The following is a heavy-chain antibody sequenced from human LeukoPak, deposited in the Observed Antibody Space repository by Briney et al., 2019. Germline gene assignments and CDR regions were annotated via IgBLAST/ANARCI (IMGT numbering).Heavy chain of an antibody. CDR2: INPNSGGT. J-gene: IGHJ4*02. CDR1: GYTFTGYY. D-gene: IGHD6-19*01. Sequence: GASVKVSCKASGYTFTGYYMHWVRQAPGQGLEWMGWINPNSGGTNYAQKFQGRVTMTRDTSISTAYMELSRLRSDDTAVYYCARAGKYSSGWPFAVGGSINIGDYWGQGTLVTVSS. CDR3: ARAGKYSSGWPFAVGGSINIGDY. V-gene: IGHV1-2*02.